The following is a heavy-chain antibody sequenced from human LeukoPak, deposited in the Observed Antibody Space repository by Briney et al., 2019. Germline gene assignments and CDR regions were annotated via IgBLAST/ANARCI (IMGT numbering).Heavy chain of an antibody. CDR2: ISDSATSM. CDR1: GFTFNNYV. D-gene: IGHD4/OR15-4a*01. CDR3: ARDANSGFDY. Sequence: NAGGSLRLSCLASGFTFNNYVMSWVRQAPGKGLEWVSSISDSATSMYYADSVKGRFTISRDNAENSLYLQMNSLRAEDTAVYYCARDANSGFDYWGQGTLVTVSS. J-gene: IGHJ4*02. V-gene: IGHV3-21*01.